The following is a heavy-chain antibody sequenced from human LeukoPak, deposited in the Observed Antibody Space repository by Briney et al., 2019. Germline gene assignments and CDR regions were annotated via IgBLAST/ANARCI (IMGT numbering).Heavy chain of an antibody. CDR1: GFTFSSYC. D-gene: IGHD2-15*01. CDR3: ARAPPPCSGGSCYSGRYYYYYYYMDV. CDR2: KKQGGSEK. J-gene: IGHJ6*03. Sequence: PGGSLRLSCAASGFTFSSYCMSWVRQAPGKGLEWVAYKKQGGSEKYYVDSVKGRFTISRDNAKNSLYLQMNSLRAEDTAVYYCARAPPPCSGGSCYSGRYYYYYYYMDVWGKGTTVTVSS. V-gene: IGHV3-7*01.